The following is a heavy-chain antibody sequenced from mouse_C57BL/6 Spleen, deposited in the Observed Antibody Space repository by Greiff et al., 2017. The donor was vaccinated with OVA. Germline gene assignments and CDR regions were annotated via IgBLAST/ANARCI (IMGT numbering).Heavy chain of an antibody. Sequence: EVKLVESGGGLVQPGGSLSLSCAASGFTFTDYYMSWVRQPPGKALEWLGFIRNKANGYTTEYSASVKGRFTISRDTSPSILYLQMNALRAEYSATYYCASSPPAYYSNYFDYWGQGTTLTVSS. CDR3: ASSPPAYYSNYFDY. J-gene: IGHJ2*01. CDR1: GFTFTDYY. V-gene: IGHV7-3*01. D-gene: IGHD2-5*01. CDR2: IRNKANGYTT.